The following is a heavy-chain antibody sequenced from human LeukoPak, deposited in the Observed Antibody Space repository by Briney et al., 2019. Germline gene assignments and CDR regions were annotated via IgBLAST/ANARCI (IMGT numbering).Heavy chain of an antibody. CDR2: ISWNSGSI. CDR1: GFTFDDYA. J-gene: IGHJ4*02. V-gene: IGHV3-9*01. CDR3: AKGISSTSSLIDY. Sequence: GRSLRLSCAASGFTFDDYAMHWVRQAPGKGLEWVSGISWNSGSIGYADSVKGRFTISRDNAKNSLYPQMNSLRAEDTALYYCAKGISSTSSLIDYWGQGTLVTVSS. D-gene: IGHD2-2*01.